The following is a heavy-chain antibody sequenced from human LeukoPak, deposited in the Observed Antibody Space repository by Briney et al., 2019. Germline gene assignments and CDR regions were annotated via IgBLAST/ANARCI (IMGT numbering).Heavy chain of an antibody. D-gene: IGHD6-19*01. J-gene: IGHJ4*02. Sequence: ASVKVSCKASGYTFTSYAMNWVRQAPGQGLEWMGWINTNTGNPTYAQGFTGRFVFSLDTSVSTAYLQISSLKAEDTAVYYCARDWVSSGWPRHFDYWGQGTLVTVSS. V-gene: IGHV7-4-1*02. CDR3: ARDWVSSGWPRHFDY. CDR1: GYTFTSYA. CDR2: INTNTGNP.